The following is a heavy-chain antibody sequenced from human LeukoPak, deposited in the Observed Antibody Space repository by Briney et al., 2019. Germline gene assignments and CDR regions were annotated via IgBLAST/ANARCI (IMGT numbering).Heavy chain of an antibody. CDR1: EFTFSSYG. CDR2: ISGSGGST. CDR3: AKDGKSRDALNYYYYYMDV. Sequence: GGSLRLSCAASEFTFSSYGMSWVRQAPGKGLEWVSTISGSGGSTYYADSVKGRFTISRDNSKNTLYLQMNSLRAEDTAVYYCAKDGKSRDALNYYYYYMDVWGKGTTVTVSS. V-gene: IGHV3-23*01. D-gene: IGHD1-26*01. J-gene: IGHJ6*03.